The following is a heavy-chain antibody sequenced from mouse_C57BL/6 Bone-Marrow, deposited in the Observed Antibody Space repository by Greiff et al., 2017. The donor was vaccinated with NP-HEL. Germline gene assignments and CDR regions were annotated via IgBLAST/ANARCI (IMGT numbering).Heavy chain of an antibody. CDR1: GYTFTSYW. CDR3: ARGGSKDY. J-gene: IGHJ2*01. Sequence: QVQLKQSGAELVKPGASVKMSCTASGYTFTSYWITWVKQRPGQGLEWIGDIYPGSGSTNYNEKFKSKATLTVDPSSSTYYRQLSSLTSEDAAIYYCARGGSKDYWGQGTTLTVSS. V-gene: IGHV1-55*01. CDR2: IYPGSGST.